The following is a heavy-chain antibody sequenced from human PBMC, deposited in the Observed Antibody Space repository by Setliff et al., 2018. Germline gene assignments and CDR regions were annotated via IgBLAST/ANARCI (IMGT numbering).Heavy chain of an antibody. V-gene: IGHV4-34*01. CDR3: ARHKSNGSGSYPSLYMDV. J-gene: IGHJ6*03. CDR1: GGSFSGYF. CDR2: INHSGST. D-gene: IGHD3-10*01. Sequence: SETLSLTCAVYGGSFSGYFWSWIRQPPGKGLEWIGEINHSGSTYYNPSLKSRVTMSVDTSKNLFSLKLSSVTAADTAVYYCARHKSNGSGSYPSLYMDVWGKGIMVTVSS.